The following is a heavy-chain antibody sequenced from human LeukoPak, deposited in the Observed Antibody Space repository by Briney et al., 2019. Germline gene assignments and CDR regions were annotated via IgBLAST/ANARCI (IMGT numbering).Heavy chain of an antibody. J-gene: IGHJ4*02. CDR3: ARGAYDSSGYYFDY. Sequence: GGPLRLSCAASGFTFSSYSMNWVRPAPGGGLEWVSSISSSSSFLNYADSVMGRFTISRDNAKSSPYLQLNSLRAEDTAVYYCARGAYDSSGYYFDYWGQGPLVTVSS. D-gene: IGHD3-22*01. CDR1: GFTFSSYS. V-gene: IGHV3-21*01. CDR2: ISSSSSFL.